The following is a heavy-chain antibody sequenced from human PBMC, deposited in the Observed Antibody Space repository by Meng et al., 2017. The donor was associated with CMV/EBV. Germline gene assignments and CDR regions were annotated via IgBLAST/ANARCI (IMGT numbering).Heavy chain of an antibody. D-gene: IGHD2-2*01. CDR2: IRSKANSYAT. CDR3: TRGLVVHETSDY. J-gene: IGHJ4*02. CDR1: GFTFSGSA. V-gene: IGHV3-73*01. Sequence: GESLKISCAASGFTFSGSAMHWVRQASGKGLEWVGRIRSKANSYATAYAASVKGRFTISRDDSKNTAYLQMNSLKTEDTAVYYCTRGLVVHETSDYWGQGTLVTVSS.